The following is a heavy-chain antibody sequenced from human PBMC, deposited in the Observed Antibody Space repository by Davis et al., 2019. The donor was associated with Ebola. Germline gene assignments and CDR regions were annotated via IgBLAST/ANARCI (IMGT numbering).Heavy chain of an antibody. CDR2: ISSGSFTI. Sequence: GESLKIPCAASGITFSRYSMNWVRQAPGKGLEWFAFISSGSFTIHYADSVKGRFTISRDNAKNSLFLQMNSLRDEETAVYYCARWSILGQWGQGTLVTVSS. CDR1: GITFSRYS. J-gene: IGHJ4*02. V-gene: IGHV3-48*02. CDR3: ARWSILGQ. D-gene: IGHD3-3*01.